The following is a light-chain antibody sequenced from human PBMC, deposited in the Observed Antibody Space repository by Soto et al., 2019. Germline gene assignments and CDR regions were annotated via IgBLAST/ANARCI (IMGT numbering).Light chain of an antibody. CDR2: GAS. V-gene: IGKV1-33*01. CDR3: QQYDSLPYT. Sequence: EIQMSHSPSSLSASPGDRVTITCQASQDINGYSHWYQQKPGKAPRLLIYGASVLEVGVPSRFSGSGSGTHFTLTISSLQPEDVATYYCQQYDSLPYTFGQGTRLEIK. CDR1: QDINGY. J-gene: IGKJ2*01.